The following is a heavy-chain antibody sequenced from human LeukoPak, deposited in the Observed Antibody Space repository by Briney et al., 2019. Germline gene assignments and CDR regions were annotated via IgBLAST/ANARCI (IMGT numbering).Heavy chain of an antibody. CDR2: IYPGDSDT. CDR1: GYSFTSYW. D-gene: IGHD5-12*01. J-gene: IGHJ4*02. V-gene: IGHV5-51*01. CDR3: ARGPARVATTDFDY. Sequence: GESLKISCEGSGYSFTSYWIGWVRQMPGKGLEWMGIIYPGDSDTRYSPSFQGQVTISADKSISIAYLQWSSLKASDSAMYYCARGPARVATTDFDYWGQGTLVTVSS.